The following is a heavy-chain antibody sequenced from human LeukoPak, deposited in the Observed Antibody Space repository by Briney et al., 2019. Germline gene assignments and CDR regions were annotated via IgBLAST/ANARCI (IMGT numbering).Heavy chain of an antibody. CDR2: ISADNGNT. Sequence: ASVKVSCKASGGTFSSYAISWVRQAPGQGLEWMGGISADNGNTNYAQKFQGRVTMTTDTSTSTAYMELRSLRSDDTAVYFCVRQDEVGAFDIWGQGTMVTVSS. J-gene: IGHJ3*02. CDR3: VRQDEVGAFDI. D-gene: IGHD1-26*01. V-gene: IGHV1-18*01. CDR1: GGTFSSYA.